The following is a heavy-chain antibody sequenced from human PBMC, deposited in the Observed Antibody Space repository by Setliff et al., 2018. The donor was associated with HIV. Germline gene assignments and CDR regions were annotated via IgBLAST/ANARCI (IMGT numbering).Heavy chain of an antibody. V-gene: IGHV4-34*01. J-gene: IGHJ4*02. CDR1: GGSFSGYY. CDR2: INHSGST. CDR3: ARHHPGGIAAAGLDY. Sequence: PSETLSLTCAVYGGSFSGYYWSWIRQPPGKGLEWIGEINHSGSTNYNPSLKSRVTISVDTSKNQFSLKLSSVTAPDTAVYYCARHHPGGIAAAGLDYWGQGTLVTV. D-gene: IGHD6-13*01.